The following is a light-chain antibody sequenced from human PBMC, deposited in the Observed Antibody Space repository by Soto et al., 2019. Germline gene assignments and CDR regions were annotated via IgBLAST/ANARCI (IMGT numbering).Light chain of an antibody. CDR1: QGISSY. CDR3: QQYYSYPSIT. Sequence: AIRMTQSPSSLSASKGDRVTITCRASQGISSYLAWYQQKPGKAPKLLIYAASTLQSGVPSRFSGSGSVTDFTLTISCLQSEDFATYYCQQYYSYPSITFGQGTRLEIK. CDR2: AAS. V-gene: IGKV1-8*01. J-gene: IGKJ5*01.